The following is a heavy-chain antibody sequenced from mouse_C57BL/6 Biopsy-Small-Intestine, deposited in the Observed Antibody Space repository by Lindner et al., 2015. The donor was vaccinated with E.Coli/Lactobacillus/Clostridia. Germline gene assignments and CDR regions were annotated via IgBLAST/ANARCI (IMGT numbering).Heavy chain of an antibody. CDR2: IDPEDDET. J-gene: IGHJ2*01. V-gene: IGHV14-2*01. Sequence: VQLQESGAEFVKPGASVKLSCTASGFNIKDYYIHWVKQRTEQGLEWIGRIDPEDDETKYAPKFQGKANITADTSSNTAYLQLSSLTSEDTAVYYCASPTYYSKGDYWGQGTTLTVSS. CDR3: ASPTYYSKGDY. D-gene: IGHD2-5*01. CDR1: GFNIKDYY.